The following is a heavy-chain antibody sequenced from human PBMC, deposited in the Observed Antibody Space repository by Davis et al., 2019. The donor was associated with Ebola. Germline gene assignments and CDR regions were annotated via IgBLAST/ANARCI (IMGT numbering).Heavy chain of an antibody. CDR3: ARSYSSLPFDY. CDR2: IYYSGST. Sequence: PSETLSLTCTVSGGSISSYYWSWIRQPPGKGLEWIGYIYYSGSTNYNPSLKSRVTMSVDTSKNQFSLKLSSVTAADTAVYYCARSYSSLPFDYWGQGTLVTVSS. J-gene: IGHJ4*02. D-gene: IGHD6-13*01. V-gene: IGHV4-59*12. CDR1: GGSISSYY.